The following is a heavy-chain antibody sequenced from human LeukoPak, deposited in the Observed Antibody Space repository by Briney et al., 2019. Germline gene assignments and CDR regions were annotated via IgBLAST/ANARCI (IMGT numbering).Heavy chain of an antibody. CDR3: AKDSGYYDILTGYPGGDWFDP. D-gene: IGHD3-9*01. CDR1: GFTFSSYA. J-gene: IGHJ5*02. CDR2: ISGSGGST. Sequence: PGGSLSLSCAASGFTFSSYAMSWVRQAPGQGMEWVSAISGSGGSTYYADSVKGRFTISRDNSKNTLYLQMNSLRAEDTAVYYCAKDSGYYDILTGYPGGDWFDPWGQGTLVTVSS. V-gene: IGHV3-23*01.